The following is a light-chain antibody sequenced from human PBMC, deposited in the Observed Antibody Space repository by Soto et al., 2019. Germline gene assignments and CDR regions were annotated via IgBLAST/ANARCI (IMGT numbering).Light chain of an antibody. J-gene: IGKJ1*01. CDR3: QKYNSVWT. CDR2: DAS. CDR1: QSISSW. Sequence: GDRVTITCRASQSISSWLAWYQQKPGKAPKLLIYDASSLESGVPSRFSGSGSGTDFTLTISSLQPEDVATYYCQKYNSVWTFGQGTKVEIK. V-gene: IGKV1-5*01.